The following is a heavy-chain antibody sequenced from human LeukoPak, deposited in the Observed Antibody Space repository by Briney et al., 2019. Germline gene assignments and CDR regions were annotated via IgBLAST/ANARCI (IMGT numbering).Heavy chain of an antibody. V-gene: IGHV4-59*01. CDR3: ARITGIVGAPFDY. J-gene: IGHJ4*02. CDR1: GXSISSYS. D-gene: IGHD1-26*01. Sequence: SSETLSLTCTVSGXSISSYSWSWIRQPPGKGLEWIGYIYYSGSTNYNPSLKSRVTISVDTSKNQFSLKLSSVTAADTAVYYCARITGIVGAPFDYWGQGTLVTVSS. CDR2: IYYSGST.